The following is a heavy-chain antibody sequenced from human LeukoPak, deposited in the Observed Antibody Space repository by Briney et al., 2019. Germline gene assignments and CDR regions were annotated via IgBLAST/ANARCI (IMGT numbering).Heavy chain of an antibody. D-gene: IGHD3-3*01. CDR3: ARLGVAYYGFRSGYSTKSEGLFDF. CDR2: ISSSGSTI. CDR1: GFTFSDYY. V-gene: IGHV3-11*01. Sequence: GGSLRLSCAASGFTFSDYYMSWIRQAPGKGLEWVSYISSSGSTIYYADSVKGRFTISRDNAKNSLYLQMNSLRAEDTAVYYCARLGVAYYGFRSGYSTKSEGLFDFWGQGTLVTVSS. J-gene: IGHJ4*02.